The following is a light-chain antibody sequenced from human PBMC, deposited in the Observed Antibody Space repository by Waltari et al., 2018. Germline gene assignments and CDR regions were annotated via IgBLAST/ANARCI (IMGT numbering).Light chain of an antibody. Sequence: EIVLTQSPATLSLSPGESATLSCRASQSVSSYLAWYQQKRGQPPRLLIYDASNRATDIPGRFSVSGSGTDFTLTISSLEPEDFAVYYCQQRLGTFGPGTKVEI. V-gene: IGKV3-11*01. CDR1: QSVSSY. CDR3: QQRLGT. J-gene: IGKJ3*01. CDR2: DAS.